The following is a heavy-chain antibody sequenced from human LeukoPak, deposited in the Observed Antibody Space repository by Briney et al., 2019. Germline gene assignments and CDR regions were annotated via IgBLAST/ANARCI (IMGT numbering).Heavy chain of an antibody. D-gene: IGHD2-15*01. Sequence: HPGGSLRLSCAASGFTFSSYGMSWVRQAPGKGLEWVSAISGSGGSTYYADSVKGRFTISRENAKNSLYLQMNSLRAGDTAVYYCARDRGGGHMDVWGKGTTVTISS. CDR3: ARDRGGGHMDV. CDR1: GFTFSSYG. J-gene: IGHJ6*03. CDR2: ISGSGGST. V-gene: IGHV3-23*01.